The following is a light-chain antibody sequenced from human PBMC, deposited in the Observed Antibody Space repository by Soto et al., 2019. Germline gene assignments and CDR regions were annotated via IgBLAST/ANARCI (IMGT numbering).Light chain of an antibody. Sequence: EIVLTQSKGPPSFSPRERAALCCRASQSVSSSYLAWYQQKPGQAPRLLIYGASSRATGIPDRFSGSGSGTDFTLTISRLEPEDFAVYYCQQYGSSLITFGQGTRLEI. CDR1: QSVSSSY. V-gene: IGKV3-20*01. J-gene: IGKJ5*01. CDR2: GAS. CDR3: QQYGSSLIT.